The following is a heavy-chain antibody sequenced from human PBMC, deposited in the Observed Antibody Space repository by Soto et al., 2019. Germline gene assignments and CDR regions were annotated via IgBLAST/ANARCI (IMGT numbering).Heavy chain of an antibody. CDR1: GFTFSSYA. CDR2: ISGSGGST. D-gene: IGHD3-22*01. Sequence: GGSLRLSCAASGFTFSSYAMSWVRQAPGKGLEWVSAISGSGGSTYYADSVKGRFTISRDNSKNTLYLQMNSLRAEDTAVYYCAKDPIDYYDYYYYGMDVWGQGTTVTVSS. V-gene: IGHV3-23*01. J-gene: IGHJ6*02. CDR3: AKDPIDYYDYYYYGMDV.